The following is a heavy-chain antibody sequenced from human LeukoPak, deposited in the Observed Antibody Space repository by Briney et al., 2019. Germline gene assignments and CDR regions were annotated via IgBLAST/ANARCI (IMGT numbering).Heavy chain of an antibody. J-gene: IGHJ3*02. CDR1: EFTFSNYA. CDR2: ITPGGVTT. V-gene: IGHV3-23*01. Sequence: PGGSLRRSCVGSEFTFSNYAMSWVRQAPGKGLEWVSAITPGGVTTFYADSVKGRFTISRDNSRDTLYLQMNSLRVEDTALYYCARGPSTFDIWGQGTMVTVSS. CDR3: ARGPSTFDI. D-gene: IGHD3-16*01.